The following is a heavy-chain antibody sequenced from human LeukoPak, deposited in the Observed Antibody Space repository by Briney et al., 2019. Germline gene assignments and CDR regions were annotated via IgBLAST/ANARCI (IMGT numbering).Heavy chain of an antibody. Sequence: PGGSLRLSCAASGFTFSSYSMNWVRQAPGKGLEWVSYISSSGSTIYYADSVKGRFTTSRDNAKNSLYLQMNSLRAEDTAVYYCARYSYDSSGYLFDYWGQGILVTVSS. D-gene: IGHD3-22*01. J-gene: IGHJ4*02. CDR3: ARYSYDSSGYLFDY. CDR2: ISSSGSTI. CDR1: GFTFSSYS. V-gene: IGHV3-48*04.